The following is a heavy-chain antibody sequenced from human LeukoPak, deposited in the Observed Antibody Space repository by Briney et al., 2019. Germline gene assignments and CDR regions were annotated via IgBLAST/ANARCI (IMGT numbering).Heavy chain of an antibody. Sequence: GGSLRLSCAASGFTFSFSGMYWVRQTPGKGLEWLAFISDDGSRKYYADSVKGRFTISRDNSKNTLFLQMNSLRTEDTAMYYCAKDRSTTWSFDYWGQGTLVTVSS. CDR3: AKDRSTTWSFDY. CDR2: ISDDGSRK. CDR1: GFTFSFSG. D-gene: IGHD6-13*01. J-gene: IGHJ4*02. V-gene: IGHV3-30*18.